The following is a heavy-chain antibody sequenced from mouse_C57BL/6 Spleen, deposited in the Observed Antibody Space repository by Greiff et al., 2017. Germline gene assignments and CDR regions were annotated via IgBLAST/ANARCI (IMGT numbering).Heavy chain of an antibody. V-gene: IGHV1-55*01. D-gene: IGHD1-1*01. Sequence: QVQLQQPGAELVKPGASVKMSCKASGYPFTSYWITWVKQRPGQGLEWIGDMYPGSGSTNYNEKFKSKATLTVDPASSTAYMQLSSLTSEDSAVYYCARTFDYGSSYLDYWRQGTTLTVSS. CDR1: GYPFTSYW. CDR3: ARTFDYGSSYLDY. CDR2: MYPGSGST. J-gene: IGHJ2*01.